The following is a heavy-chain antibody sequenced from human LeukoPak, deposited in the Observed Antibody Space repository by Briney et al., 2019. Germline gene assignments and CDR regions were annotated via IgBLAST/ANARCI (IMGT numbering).Heavy chain of an antibody. Sequence: GGSLRLSCAASGFTFSSYAMSWVRQAPGKGLEWVSAISGSGGSTYYADSVKGRFTISRDNSKNTLYLQMNSLRAEDTAVYYCAKVGGEWELRTYYFDYWGQGTLVTVSS. D-gene: IGHD1-26*01. CDR3: AKVGGEWELRTYYFDY. V-gene: IGHV3-23*01. CDR2: ISGSGGST. CDR1: GFTFSSYA. J-gene: IGHJ4*02.